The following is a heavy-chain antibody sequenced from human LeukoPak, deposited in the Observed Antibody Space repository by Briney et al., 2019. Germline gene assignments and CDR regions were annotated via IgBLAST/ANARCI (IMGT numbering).Heavy chain of an antibody. V-gene: IGHV3-30*02. J-gene: IGHJ4*02. CDR2: IQYDGGNK. CDR1: GFTFSTYA. D-gene: IGHD3-10*01. CDR3: AKDRQLVWFGEADY. Sequence: GGSLRLSCAASGFTFSTYAMNWVRQAPGKGLEWVTFIQYDGGNKYYVDSVKGRFTISRDNSKNTLYLQMNSLRHEDTAVYYCAKDRQLVWFGEADYWGQGTLVTVSS.